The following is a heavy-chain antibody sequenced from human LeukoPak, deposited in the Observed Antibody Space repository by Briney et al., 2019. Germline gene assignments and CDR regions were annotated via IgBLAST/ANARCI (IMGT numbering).Heavy chain of an antibody. D-gene: IGHD4-17*01. CDR3: AKDLYGDYDFDC. CDR1: GFTFSSYA. V-gene: IGHV3-23*01. CDR2: ISGSGGNT. J-gene: IGHJ4*02. Sequence: GESLRLACAASGFTFSSYAMSWVRQAPGKGLEWVSVISGSGGNTYYADSVKGRFTISRDNSKNTLYLQLNSLRAEDTAVYYCAKDLYGDYDFDCRGQGTLVTVSS.